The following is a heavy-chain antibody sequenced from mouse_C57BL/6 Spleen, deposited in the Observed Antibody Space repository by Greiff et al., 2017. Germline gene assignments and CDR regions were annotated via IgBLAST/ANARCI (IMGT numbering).Heavy chain of an antibody. V-gene: IGHV1-50*01. CDR3: AKELRREDFDY. J-gene: IGHJ2*01. Sequence: QVQLQQPGAELVKPGASVKLSCKASGYTFTSYWMQWVKQRPGQGLEWIGEIYPSDSYTNYNQKFKGKATLTVDTSSSTAYMQLSSLTSEDSAVYSCAKELRREDFDYWGQGTTLTVSS. CDR2: IYPSDSYT. CDR1: GYTFTSYW.